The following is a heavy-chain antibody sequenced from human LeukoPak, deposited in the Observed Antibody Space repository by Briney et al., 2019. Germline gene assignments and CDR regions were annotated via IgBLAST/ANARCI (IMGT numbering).Heavy chain of an antibody. CDR3: ARDRYDYVWGSSHFDY. CDR2: NSAYHGNT. D-gene: IGHD3-16*01. Sequence: GASVKVSCQASGYSFRSYGIRWVWQAPGQGLEWMEWNSAYHGNTNYAQKLKGRVTMTTDTSTSTAYMELRSLRSDDTAVYYCARDRYDYVWGSSHFDYWRQGTLVTVSS. J-gene: IGHJ4*02. V-gene: IGHV1-18*01. CDR1: GYSFRSYG.